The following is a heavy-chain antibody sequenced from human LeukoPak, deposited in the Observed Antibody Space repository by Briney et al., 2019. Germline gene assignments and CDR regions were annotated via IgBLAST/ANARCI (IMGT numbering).Heavy chain of an antibody. CDR2: IRGSGGST. Sequence: GGSLSLSCAASGCSFSSYVMSWVRQAPGKGLELVSVIRGSGGSTYYADSVKGRFTISRDNSKNTLYLQMNRLRAEDTAVYYCAKSENTMVRPPTNWFDPWGQGTLVTVSS. D-gene: IGHD3-10*01. CDR1: GCSFSSYV. V-gene: IGHV3-23*01. CDR3: AKSENTMVRPPTNWFDP. J-gene: IGHJ5*02.